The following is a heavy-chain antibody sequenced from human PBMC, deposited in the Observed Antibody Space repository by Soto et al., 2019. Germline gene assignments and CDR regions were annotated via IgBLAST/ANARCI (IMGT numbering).Heavy chain of an antibody. CDR2: ISSSSSYI. V-gene: IGHV3-21*01. J-gene: IGHJ6*02. CDR3: ARANHYYDSSGYYSGMDV. Sequence: RRLSCAASGFTFSSYSMNWVRQAPGKGLEWVSSISSSSSYIYYADSVKGRFTISRDNAKNSLYLQMNSLRAEDTAVYYCARANHYYDSSGYYSGMDVWGQGTTVTVSS. CDR1: GFTFSSYS. D-gene: IGHD3-22*01.